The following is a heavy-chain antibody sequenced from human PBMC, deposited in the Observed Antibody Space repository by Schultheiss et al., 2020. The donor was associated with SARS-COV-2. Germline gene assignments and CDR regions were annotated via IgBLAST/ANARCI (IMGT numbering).Heavy chain of an antibody. CDR2: IYYSGST. D-gene: IGHD5-24*01. CDR1: GGSFSGYY. CDR3: ARRVFGYTRYYGMDV. Sequence: SETLSLTCAVYGGSFSGYYWSWIRQPPGKGLEWIGSIYYSGSTNYNPSLKSRVTISVDTSKNQFSLKLSSVTAADTAVYYCARRVFGYTRYYGMDVWGQGTTVTVSS. V-gene: IGHV4-34*01. J-gene: IGHJ6*02.